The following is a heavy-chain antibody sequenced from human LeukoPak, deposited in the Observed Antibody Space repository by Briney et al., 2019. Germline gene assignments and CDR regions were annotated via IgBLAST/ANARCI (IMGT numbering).Heavy chain of an antibody. CDR2: ISDTGNT. CDR3: AKAPVTTCRGAFCYPFDY. Sequence: SGGSLRLSCAASGFTFSSYWMSWVRQAPGKGLEWVSAISDTGNTYHADSVKGRFTISRDSSKNTLFLQMNRLRPEDAAVYYCAKAPVTTCRGAFCYPFDYWGLGTLVTVSS. J-gene: IGHJ4*02. D-gene: IGHD2-15*01. V-gene: IGHV3-23*01. CDR1: GFTFSSYW.